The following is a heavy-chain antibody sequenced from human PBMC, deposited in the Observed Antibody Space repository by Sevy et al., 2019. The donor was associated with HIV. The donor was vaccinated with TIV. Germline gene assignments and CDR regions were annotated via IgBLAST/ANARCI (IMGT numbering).Heavy chain of an antibody. CDR3: GRDHSRSYYDSWFDP. D-gene: IGHD1-26*01. Sequence: SETLSLTCTVSGGSVSSDNYYWSWIRQPPGKGLEWIGNIYYSGSTNYNPSLKSRVTISVDTFKNQFSLKLSSVTAADTAVYYWGRDHSRSYYDSWFDPWGQGTLVTVSS. J-gene: IGHJ5*02. V-gene: IGHV4-61*01. CDR1: GGSVSSDNYY. CDR2: IYYSGST.